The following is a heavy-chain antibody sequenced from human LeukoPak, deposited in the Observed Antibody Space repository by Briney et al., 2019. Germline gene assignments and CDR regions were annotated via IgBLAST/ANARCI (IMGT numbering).Heavy chain of an antibody. CDR3: ARDRAYYDSSGSLLFDP. J-gene: IGHJ5*02. V-gene: IGHV4-38-2*02. CDR2: IYHSGST. D-gene: IGHD3-22*01. Sequence: SEALSLTCTVSGYSISSGYYWGWIRQPPGKGLEWIGSIYHSGSTYYNPSLKSRVTISVDTSKNQFSLKLSSVTAADTAVYYCARDRAYYDSSGSLLFDPWGQGTLVTVSS. CDR1: GYSISSGYY.